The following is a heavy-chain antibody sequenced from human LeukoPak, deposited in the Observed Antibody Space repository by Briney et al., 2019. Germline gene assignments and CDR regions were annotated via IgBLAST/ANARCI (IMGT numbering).Heavy chain of an antibody. V-gene: IGHV4-34*01. J-gene: IGHJ4*02. D-gene: IGHD3-3*01. CDR3: VRAGLVNTFDY. Sequence: SETLSLTCAVYGGSFSGYYWSWIRQSPGKGLEWIGEINHSGSTNYNPSLKSRVTISVDTSKNQFSLKLSSVTAADTAVYYCVRAGLVNTFDYWGQGTLVTVSS. CDR1: GGSFSGYY. CDR2: INHSGST.